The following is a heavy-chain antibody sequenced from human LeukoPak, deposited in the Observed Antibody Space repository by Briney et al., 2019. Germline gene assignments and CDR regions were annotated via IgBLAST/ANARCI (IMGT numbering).Heavy chain of an antibody. D-gene: IGHD6-13*01. CDR1: GFTFSSYS. J-gene: IGHJ4*02. V-gene: IGHV3-21*01. CDR2: ISSSSSYI. Sequence: PGGSLRLSCAASGFTFSSYSMNWVRQAPGKGLEWVSSISSSSSYIYYADSVKGRSTISRDNAKNSLYLQMNSLRAEDTAVYYCARDKTAAIFDYWGQGTLVTVSS. CDR3: ARDKTAAIFDY.